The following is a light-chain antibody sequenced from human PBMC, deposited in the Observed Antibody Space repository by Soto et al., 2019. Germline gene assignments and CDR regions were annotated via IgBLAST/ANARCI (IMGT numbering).Light chain of an antibody. J-gene: IGKJ1*01. V-gene: IGKV3-20*01. CDR3: QQYSTSPLT. Sequence: EIVLTQSPSTLSLSPGERATLSCRAGQSVSSSYLAWYQQKPGQAPRLLIYGASNRATGIPDRFSGSGSGTDFTLTISRLEPEDFAVYYCQQYSTSPLTFGQGTKVDIK. CDR2: GAS. CDR1: QSVSSSY.